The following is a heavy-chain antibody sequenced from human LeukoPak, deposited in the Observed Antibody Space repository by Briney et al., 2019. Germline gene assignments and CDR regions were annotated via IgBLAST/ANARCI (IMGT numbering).Heavy chain of an antibody. CDR1: GFTFSSYE. CDR3: AREGGYSYGHTYYYYYYGMDA. CDR2: ISSSGSTI. J-gene: IGHJ6*04. D-gene: IGHD5-18*01. V-gene: IGHV3-48*03. Sequence: GGSLRLSCAASGFTFSSYEMNWVRQAPGKGLEWVSYISSSGSTIYYADSVKGRFTISRDNAKNSLYLQMNSLRAEDTAVYYCAREGGYSYGHTYYYYYYGMDAWGKGTTVTVSS.